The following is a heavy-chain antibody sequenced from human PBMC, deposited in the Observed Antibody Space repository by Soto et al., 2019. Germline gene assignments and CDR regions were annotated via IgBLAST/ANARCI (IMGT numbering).Heavy chain of an antibody. V-gene: IGHV1-3*01. J-gene: IGHJ4*02. D-gene: IGHD3-22*01. CDR1: GYTFTSYG. CDR2: INPGNGNT. Sequence: GAAVKVSCKASGYTFTSYGINWVRHAPGRGLEWMRWINPGNGNTKYSQQFQGRVIIDRDTSASTAYMELSSLRPEDTAVYYCARGGYFDSSNYLAYWGLGTLVTVSS. CDR3: ARGGYFDSSNYLAY.